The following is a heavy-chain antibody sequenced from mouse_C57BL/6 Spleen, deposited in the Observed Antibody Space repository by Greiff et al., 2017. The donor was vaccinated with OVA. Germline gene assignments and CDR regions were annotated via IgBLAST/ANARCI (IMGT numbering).Heavy chain of an antibody. CDR1: GYTFTSYG. V-gene: IGHV1-81*01. Sequence: QVQLQQSGAELARPGASVKLSCKASGYTFTSYGISWVKQRTGQGLEWIGEIYHRSGNTYYNEKFKGKATLTADKSSSTAYMELRSLTSEDSAVYFCARSVTTVVANGYFDVWGTGTTVTVSS. D-gene: IGHD1-1*01. CDR2: IYHRSGNT. J-gene: IGHJ1*03. CDR3: ARSVTTVVANGYFDV.